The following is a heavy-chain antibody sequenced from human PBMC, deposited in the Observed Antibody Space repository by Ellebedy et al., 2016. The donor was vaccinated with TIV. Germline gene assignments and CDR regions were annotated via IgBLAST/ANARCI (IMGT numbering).Heavy chain of an antibody. J-gene: IGHJ4*02. CDR2: MFLSGST. V-gene: IGHV4-4*09. CDR1: GGSISSYY. Sequence: SETLSLTCSVSGGSISSYYWSWIRQPPGKGLEWIGYMFLSGSTYYNPSLKSRVTISVDTSKNQFSLRLSSLTAADTAVYYCVRSLYVGASIDYWGQGTLVTVSS. CDR3: VRSLYVGASIDY. D-gene: IGHD1-26*01.